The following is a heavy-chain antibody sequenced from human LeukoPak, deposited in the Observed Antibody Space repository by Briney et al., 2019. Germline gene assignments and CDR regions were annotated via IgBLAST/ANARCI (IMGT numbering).Heavy chain of an antibody. V-gene: IGHV4-59*08. CDR2: ISYTGST. Sequence: SETLSLTCTVSGGSISSYYLSWIRQPPGKALEWIGYISYTGSTKYNPSLESRVTISVDTSKNQFSLKLSSVTAADTAVYFCARHNRVYYDFDYWGQGTLVTVSS. CDR3: ARHNRVYYDFDY. D-gene: IGHD5/OR15-5a*01. CDR1: GGSISSYY. J-gene: IGHJ4*02.